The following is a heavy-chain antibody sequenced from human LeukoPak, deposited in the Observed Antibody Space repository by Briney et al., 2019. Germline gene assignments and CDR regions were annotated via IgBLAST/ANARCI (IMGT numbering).Heavy chain of an antibody. Sequence: SETLSLTCIVSGGSISSSSYYWSWIRQPPGKGLEWIGEINHSGSTNYNPSPKSRVTISVDTSKNQFSLKLSSVTAADTAVYYCARVGYDFRFDPWGQGTLVTVSS. CDR3: ARVGYDFRFDP. D-gene: IGHD3-3*01. CDR2: INHSGST. J-gene: IGHJ5*02. V-gene: IGHV4-39*07. CDR1: GGSISSSSYY.